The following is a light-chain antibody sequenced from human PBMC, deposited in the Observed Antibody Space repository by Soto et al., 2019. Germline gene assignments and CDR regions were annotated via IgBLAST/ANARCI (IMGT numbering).Light chain of an antibody. V-gene: IGKV1-39*01. CDR2: AAS. Sequence: DIQRTQSPSSLSASVGDRVTITCRASQGISTYLNWYQQKPGKAPKLLIYAASSLQSGVPSRFSGSGSETDFTLTISSLQPEDFATYSCRQSYSTTWTFGQGTKVDI. CDR3: RQSYSTTWT. CDR1: QGISTY. J-gene: IGKJ1*01.